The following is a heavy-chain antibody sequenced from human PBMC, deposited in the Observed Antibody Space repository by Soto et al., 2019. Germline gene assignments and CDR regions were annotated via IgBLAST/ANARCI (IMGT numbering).Heavy chain of an antibody. V-gene: IGHV3-48*01. CDR2: INTGSTTI. CDR3: ARECDGWSDT. CDR1: GLTFSPCS. J-gene: IGHJ5*02. Sequence: EGQVVESGGGLVQSGGSLRLSCVVSGLTFSPCSMNWVRQAPGKGLEWISYINTGSTTIKYADSVEGRFTISRDNGKNSLYLQMNSLRAEDTAVYYCARECDGWSDTWGQGTLVTVSS.